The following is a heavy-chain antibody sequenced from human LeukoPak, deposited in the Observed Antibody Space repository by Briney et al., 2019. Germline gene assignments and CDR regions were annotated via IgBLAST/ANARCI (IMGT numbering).Heavy chain of an antibody. J-gene: IGHJ4*02. D-gene: IGHD3-3*01. CDR3: ARVSDYDFWSGYYPQDY. CDR2: ISSSSSYI. CDR1: GFTFSSYS. Sequence: PGGSLRLSCAASGFTFSSYSMNWVRQAPGKGLEWVSSISSSSSYIYYADSVKGRFTISRDNAKNSLYLQMNSLRAEDTAVYYCARVSDYDFWSGYYPQDYWGQGTLVTVFS. V-gene: IGHV3-21*01.